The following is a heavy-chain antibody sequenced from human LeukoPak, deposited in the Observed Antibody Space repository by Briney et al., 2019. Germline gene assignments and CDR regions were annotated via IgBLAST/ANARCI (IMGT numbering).Heavy chain of an antibody. CDR1: GYTFTRHS. J-gene: IGHJ6*03. V-gene: IGHV7-4-1*02. CDR3: ARGPLKLASGYMDV. CDR2: INTNTGNP. D-gene: IGHD3-10*01. Sequence: GASVKVSCKASGYTFTRHSINWVRQAPGQGLEWMGWINTNTGNPTYAQGFTGRFVFSLDTSVSTAYLQISSLKAEDTAVYYCARGPLKLASGYMDVWGKGTTVTVSS.